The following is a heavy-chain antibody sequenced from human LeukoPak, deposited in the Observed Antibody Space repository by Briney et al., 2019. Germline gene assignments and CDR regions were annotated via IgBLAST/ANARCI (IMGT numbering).Heavy chain of an antibody. V-gene: IGHV3-21*01. J-gene: IGHJ5*02. CDR2: ISTRSGTYT. D-gene: IGHD3-22*01. CDR3: ASSGAISMIRNNWFDP. Sequence: GGSLRLSCAASGLTFSSYSFHWVRQAPGKGLEWVSSISTRSGTYTYYADSVKGRFIISRDNAKNSLYLQMNSLRSDDTAVYYCASSGAISMIRNNWFDPWGQGTLVTVSS. CDR1: GLTFSSYS.